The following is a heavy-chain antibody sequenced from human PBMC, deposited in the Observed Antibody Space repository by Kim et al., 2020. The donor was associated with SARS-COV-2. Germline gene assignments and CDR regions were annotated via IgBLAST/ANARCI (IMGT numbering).Heavy chain of an antibody. V-gene: IGHV3-30*18. CDR1: GFTFSSYG. Sequence: GGSLRLSCAASGFTFSSYGMHWVRQAPGKGLEWVAVISYDGSNKYYADSVKGRFTISRDNSKNTLYLQMNSLRAEDTAVYYCAKFRTTVDGGFDYWGQGTLVTVSS. D-gene: IGHD4-17*01. CDR2: ISYDGSNK. J-gene: IGHJ4*02. CDR3: AKFRTTVDGGFDY.